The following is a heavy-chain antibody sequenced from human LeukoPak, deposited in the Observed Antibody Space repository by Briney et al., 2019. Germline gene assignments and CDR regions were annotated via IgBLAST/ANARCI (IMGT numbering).Heavy chain of an antibody. D-gene: IGHD2-15*01. CDR3: ARVPPRAKTIRKGYCSGGSCSYYFDY. CDR2: INHSGST. J-gene: IGHJ4*02. Sequence: PSETLSLTCAVYGGSFSGYYWSWIRQPPGKGLEWIGEINHSGSTNYNPSLKSRVTISVDTSKNQFSLKLSSVTAADTAVYYCARVPPRAKTIRKGYCSGGSCSYYFDYWGQGTLVTVSS. V-gene: IGHV4-34*01. CDR1: GGSFSGYY.